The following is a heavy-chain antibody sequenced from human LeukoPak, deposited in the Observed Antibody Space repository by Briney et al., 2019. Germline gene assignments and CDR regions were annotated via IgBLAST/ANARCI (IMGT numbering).Heavy chain of an antibody. CDR2: IKQDGSEK. D-gene: IGHD6-19*01. CDR1: GFGFTFSTSW. V-gene: IGHV3-7*01. J-gene: IGHJ4*02. Sequence: GGSLRLSCAASGFGFTFSTSWMSWVRQAPGKGLEWVANIKQDGSEKYYVDSVKGRFTISRDNAKNSLYLQMDSLIVEDTAVYYCVGISTAVAGGDYWGQGTLVTVSS. CDR3: VGISTAVAGGDY.